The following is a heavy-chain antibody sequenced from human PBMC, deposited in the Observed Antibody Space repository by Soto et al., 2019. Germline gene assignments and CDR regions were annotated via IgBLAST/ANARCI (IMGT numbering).Heavy chain of an antibody. CDR2: IYSGGST. CDR3: ARDGIPTQAHGDYLGGFYGMDV. D-gene: IGHD4-17*01. CDR1: GFTVSSNY. V-gene: IGHV3-53*04. J-gene: IGHJ6*02. Sequence: EVQLVESGGGLVQPGGSLRLSCAASGFTVSSNYMSWVRQAPGKGLEWVSVIYSGGSTYYADSVKGRFTISRHNSKTTLYLQMNSLRAEDTAVYYCARDGIPTQAHGDYLGGFYGMDVWGQGTTGTFSS.